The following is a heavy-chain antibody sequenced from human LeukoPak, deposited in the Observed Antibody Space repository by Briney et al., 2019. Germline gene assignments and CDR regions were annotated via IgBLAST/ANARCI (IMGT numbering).Heavy chain of an antibody. CDR1: GFTFDDYA. V-gene: IGHV3-9*01. D-gene: IGHD2-15*01. J-gene: IGHJ5*02. CDR2: ISWNSGSI. Sequence: GRSLRLSCAASGFTFDDYAMHWVRHAPGKGLEWVSGISWNSGSIGYADSVKGRFTISRDNAKNSLYLQMNSLRAEDTALYYCAKAPYSAWFDPWGQGTLVTVSS. CDR3: AKAPYSAWFDP.